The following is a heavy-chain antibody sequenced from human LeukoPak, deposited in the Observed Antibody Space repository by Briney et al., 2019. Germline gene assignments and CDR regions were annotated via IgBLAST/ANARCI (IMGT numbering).Heavy chain of an antibody. CDR3: ARYGGSGTYFFDY. J-gene: IGHJ4*02. Sequence: SETLSLTCAVSGGSISSGGYSWSWIRQPPGKGLEWIGYIYDSGSTYYNPSLKSRLTISLDRSKNQFSLKLSSVTAADTAVYYCARYGGSGTYFFDYWGRGTLVTVSS. V-gene: IGHV4-30-2*01. D-gene: IGHD3-10*01. CDR2: IYDSGST. CDR1: GGSISSGGYS.